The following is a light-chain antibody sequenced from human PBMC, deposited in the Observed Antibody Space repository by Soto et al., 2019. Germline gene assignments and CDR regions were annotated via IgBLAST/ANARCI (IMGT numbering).Light chain of an antibody. CDR3: SSYAGSNNYV. Sequence: QSVLTQPASVSGSPGHSITIYFTVTISDVGGYNYVSCYQQHPGKAPKLMIYEVSKRPSGVPDRFSGSKSGNTASLTVSGLQAEDEADYYCSSYAGSNNYVFGSGTKVTGL. CDR1: ISDVGGYNY. V-gene: IGLV2-8*01. CDR2: EVS. J-gene: IGLJ1*01.